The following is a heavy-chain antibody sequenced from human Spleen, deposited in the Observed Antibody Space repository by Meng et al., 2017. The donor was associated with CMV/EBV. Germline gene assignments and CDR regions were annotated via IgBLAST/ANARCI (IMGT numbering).Heavy chain of an antibody. Sequence: ASVKVSCKASGYTSTGYYIHWVRQAPGQGLEWMGWIDPNSGGSNYAQKFQGRVTMTWDTSISTAYMDLSRLRSDDTAVYYCARRDAIYYFYVMDLWGQGTTVTVSS. V-gene: IGHV1-2*02. CDR2: IDPNSGGS. CDR3: ARRDAIYYFYVMDL. J-gene: IGHJ6*02. CDR1: GYTSTGYY. D-gene: IGHD2-8*01.